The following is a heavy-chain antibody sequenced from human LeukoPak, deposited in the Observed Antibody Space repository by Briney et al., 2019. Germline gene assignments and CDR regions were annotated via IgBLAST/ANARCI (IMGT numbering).Heavy chain of an antibody. CDR2: INPNSGGT. CDR1: GYTFTGFY. Sequence: ASVKVSCKASGYTFTGFYMHWVRQAPGQGLEWMGWINPNSGGTNYAQKLQGRVTMTRDTSISTAYMELSRLRSDDTAVYYCARDSIAVAGTVDYWGQGTLVTVSS. D-gene: IGHD6-19*01. V-gene: IGHV1-2*02. CDR3: ARDSIAVAGTVDY. J-gene: IGHJ4*02.